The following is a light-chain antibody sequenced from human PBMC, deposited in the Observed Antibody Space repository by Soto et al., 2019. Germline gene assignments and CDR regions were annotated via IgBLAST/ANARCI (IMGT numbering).Light chain of an antibody. CDR2: TAS. Sequence: DIQMTQSPSSLSASVGDRVTITCRASQDIRNDLGWYQQKPGKAPKRLIYTASSLQSGVPSRFSGSGSGTEXXXTISXXQPXXXXXXXXXXXXFYPLTFGGGTKVEIK. J-gene: IGKJ4*01. CDR1: QDIRND. V-gene: IGKV1-17*01. CDR3: XXXXFYPLT.